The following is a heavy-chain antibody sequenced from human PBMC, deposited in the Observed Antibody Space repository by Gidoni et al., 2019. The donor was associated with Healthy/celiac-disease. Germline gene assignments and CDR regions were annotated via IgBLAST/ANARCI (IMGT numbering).Heavy chain of an antibody. CDR3: AKWGYCSGGSCQTNDAFDI. CDR1: GFTFSIFA. V-gene: IGHV3-23*01. CDR2: ISGSGGST. D-gene: IGHD2-15*01. J-gene: IGHJ3*02. Sequence: EVQLLESGGGLVQPGGSLRLSCDASGFTFSIFAMGWVRQAPGKGLEWVSAISGSGGSTYYADSVKGRFTISRDNSKNTLYLQMNSLRAEDTAVYYCAKWGYCSGGSCQTNDAFDIWGQGTMVTVSS.